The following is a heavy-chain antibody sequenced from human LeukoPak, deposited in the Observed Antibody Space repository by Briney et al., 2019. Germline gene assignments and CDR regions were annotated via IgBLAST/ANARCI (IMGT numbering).Heavy chain of an antibody. CDR1: GFTFSSYE. CDR3: AREGIDY. J-gene: IGHJ4*02. D-gene: IGHD3-10*01. V-gene: IGHV3-48*03. Sequence: GGSLRLSCAASGFTFSSYEMNWVRQTPGRGLEWLSYISSGGSTVYYADSVKGRFTISRDNAKNSLYMHMNSLSAEDTAVYHCAREGIDYWGQGTLVTVSS. CDR2: ISSGGSTV.